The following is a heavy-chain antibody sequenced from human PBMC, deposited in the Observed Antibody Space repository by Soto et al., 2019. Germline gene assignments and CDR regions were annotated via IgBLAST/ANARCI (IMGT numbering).Heavy chain of an antibody. Sequence: GAAVKVSCKASGFNFIHYRITRVGPAPGQRLVWMGWISAYNGNTNYAQKLQGRVTMTTDTSTSTAYMELRSLRSDDTAVYYCARTLDVVVTAIHYYYYGMHVWGQGTTVTV. V-gene: IGHV1-18*01. J-gene: IGHJ6*02. CDR3: ARTLDVVVTAIHYYYYGMHV. CDR1: GFNFIHYR. CDR2: ISAYNGNT. D-gene: IGHD2-21*02.